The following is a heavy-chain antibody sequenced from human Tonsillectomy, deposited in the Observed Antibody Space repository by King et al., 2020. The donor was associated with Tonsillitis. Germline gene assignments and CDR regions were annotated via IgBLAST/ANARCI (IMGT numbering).Heavy chain of an antibody. Sequence: VQLVESGGGLVQPGGSLRLSCAASGFTFSSYAMSWVRLAPGKGLEWVSAISGSGGNTYSADSVKGRFTISRDNSKNRLYLQMNSLRAEDTAVYYCAKDKVATMPRDAFDFWGQGTVVTVSS. CDR3: AKDKVATMPRDAFDF. V-gene: IGHV3-23*04. J-gene: IGHJ3*01. CDR2: ISGSGGNT. CDR1: GFTFSSYA. D-gene: IGHD5-12*01.